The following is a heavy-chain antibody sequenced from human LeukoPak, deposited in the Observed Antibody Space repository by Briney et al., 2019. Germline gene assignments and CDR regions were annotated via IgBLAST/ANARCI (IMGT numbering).Heavy chain of an antibody. Sequence: ASVKVSCKASGYTFTSYDINWVRQATGQGLEWMGWMNPNSGNTGYAQKFQGRVTMTRNTSISTAYMELSSLRSDDTAVYYCARGYCSSTSCYTVDYWGQGTLVTVSS. CDR3: ARGYCSSTSCYTVDY. J-gene: IGHJ4*02. CDR2: MNPNSGNT. V-gene: IGHV1-8*01. CDR1: GYTFTSYD. D-gene: IGHD2-2*02.